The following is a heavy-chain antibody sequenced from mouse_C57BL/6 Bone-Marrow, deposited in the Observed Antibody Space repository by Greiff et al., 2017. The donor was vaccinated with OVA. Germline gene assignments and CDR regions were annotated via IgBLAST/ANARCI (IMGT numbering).Heavy chain of an antibody. Sequence: EVQLQQSGTVLARPGASVKMSCKTSGYTFTSYWMHWVKQRPGQGLEWIGAIYPGNSDTSYNQKFKGQAKLTAVTSASTAYMELSSLTNEDSAVYYCTRIPNSNYFDYWGQGTTLTVSS. D-gene: IGHD2-5*01. V-gene: IGHV1-5*01. J-gene: IGHJ2*01. CDR2: IYPGNSDT. CDR1: GYTFTSYW. CDR3: TRIPNSNYFDY.